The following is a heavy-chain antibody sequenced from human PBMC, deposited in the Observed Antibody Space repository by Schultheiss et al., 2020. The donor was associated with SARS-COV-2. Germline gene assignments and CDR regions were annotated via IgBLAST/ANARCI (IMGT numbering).Heavy chain of an antibody. D-gene: IGHD6-19*01. Sequence: SETLSLTCAVSGGSISSSNWWSWVRQPPGKGLEWIGEINHSGSTNYNPSLKSRVTISVDRSKNQFSLKLSSVTAADTAVYYCARVDGYSSGSESYYFDYWGQGTLVTVSS. CDR3: ARVDGYSSGSESYYFDY. CDR1: GGSISSSNW. V-gene: IGHV4-4*02. J-gene: IGHJ4*02. CDR2: INHSGST.